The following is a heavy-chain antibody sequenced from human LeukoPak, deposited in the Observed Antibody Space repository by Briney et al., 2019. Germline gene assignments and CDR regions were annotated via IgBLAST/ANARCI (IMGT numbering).Heavy chain of an antibody. CDR3: TREFDSSGYYTGFFDY. V-gene: IGHV3-49*04. CDR1: GFTFGDYA. J-gene: IGHJ4*02. Sequence: GGSLRLSCTASGFTFGDYAMSWVRQAPGKGLEWVGFIRTKAYGGTTEYAASVKGRFTISRDDSKSIAYLQMNSLKTEDTAVYYCTREFDSSGYYTGFFDYWGQGMLVTVSS. CDR2: IRTKAYGGTT. D-gene: IGHD3-22*01.